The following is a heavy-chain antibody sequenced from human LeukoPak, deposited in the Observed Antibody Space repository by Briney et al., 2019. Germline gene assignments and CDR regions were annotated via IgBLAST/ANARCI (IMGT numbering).Heavy chain of an antibody. Sequence: SETLSLTCTVSGGSISSSNYYWGWIRQPPGEGLEWIGYIYYSGSTYYNPSLKSRVTMSVDTSKNQFSLKLSSVTAADTAVYYCARYYSGSYGFDYWGQGTLVTVSS. J-gene: IGHJ4*02. CDR2: IYYSGST. D-gene: IGHD1-26*01. CDR1: GGSISSSNYY. CDR3: ARYYSGSYGFDY. V-gene: IGHV4-39*01.